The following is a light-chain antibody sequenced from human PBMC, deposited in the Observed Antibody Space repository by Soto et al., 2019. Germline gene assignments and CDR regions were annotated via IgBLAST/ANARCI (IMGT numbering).Light chain of an antibody. V-gene: IGLV1-40*01. CDR2: GNT. CDR3: LSFDSSLSVV. CDR1: SSNIGAGYD. J-gene: IGLJ2*01. Sequence: QSVLTQPPSVSGAPGQRVTISCTGSSSNIGAGYDVHWYQQLPGRAPKLLIYGNTNRPSGVPDRFSGSKSGTSASLAITGHQAEEEAVYYCLSFDSSLSVVFGGGTKVTVL.